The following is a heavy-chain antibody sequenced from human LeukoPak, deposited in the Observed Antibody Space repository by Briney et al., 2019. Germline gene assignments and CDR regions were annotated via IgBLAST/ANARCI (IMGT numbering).Heavy chain of an antibody. V-gene: IGHV1-2*02. CDR2: INPNSGGT. CDR3: AKEAHGSGTYYSDY. CDR1: GYTFTSHY. J-gene: IGHJ4*02. D-gene: IGHD3-10*01. Sequence: ASVKVSCKTSGYTFTSHYMHWVRQAPGQGLEWMGWINPNSGGTNYAQKFQGRVIMTRDTSISTAYMELSRLRSDDTAVYYCAKEAHGSGTYYSDYWGQGTLVTVSS.